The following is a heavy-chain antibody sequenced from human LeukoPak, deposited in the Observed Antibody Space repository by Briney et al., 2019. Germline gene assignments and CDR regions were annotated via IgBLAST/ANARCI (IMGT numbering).Heavy chain of an antibody. D-gene: IGHD1-1*01. V-gene: IGHV4-4*02. CDR3: ARGPGTGNYYYYGMDV. Sequence: SGTLSLTCAASGGSISSSNWWSWVRQPPGKGLEWIGEIYHSGSTNYNPSLKSRVTISVDKSKNQFSLKLSSVTAADTAVYYCARGPGTGNYYYYGMDVWGQGTTVTVSS. CDR2: IYHSGST. J-gene: IGHJ6*02. CDR1: GGSISSSNW.